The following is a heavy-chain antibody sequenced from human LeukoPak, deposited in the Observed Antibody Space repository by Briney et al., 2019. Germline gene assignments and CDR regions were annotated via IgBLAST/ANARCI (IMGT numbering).Heavy chain of an antibody. CDR2: IYTSGST. CDR3: ARVPPGSSSGWYLDY. CDR1: GGSISSYY. J-gene: IGHJ4*02. V-gene: IGHV4-4*07. D-gene: IGHD6-19*01. Sequence: SETLSLTCTVSGGSISSYYWSWIRQPAGKGLEWIGRIYTSGSTNYNPSLKSRVTISVDKSKNQFSLKLSSVTAADTAVYYCARVPPGSSSGWYLDYWVQGTLVTVSS.